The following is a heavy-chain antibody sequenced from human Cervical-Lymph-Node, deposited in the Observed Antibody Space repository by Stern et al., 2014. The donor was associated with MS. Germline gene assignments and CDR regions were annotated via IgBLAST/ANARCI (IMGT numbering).Heavy chain of an antibody. V-gene: IGHV2-5*02. CDR2: IHWDDNE. Sequence: QVTLKESGPTLVKPTQTLTLTCTFSGFSLSTTSAVGVGWIRQPPGKALEWLALIHWDDNELYSPSLKSRLTITKGTSKNQVVLTMTNMDPVDTATYYCARKADSTGHGWFGPWGQGTLVTVSS. J-gene: IGHJ5*02. D-gene: IGHD3-22*01. CDR3: ARKADSTGHGWFGP. CDR1: GFSLSTTSAVG.